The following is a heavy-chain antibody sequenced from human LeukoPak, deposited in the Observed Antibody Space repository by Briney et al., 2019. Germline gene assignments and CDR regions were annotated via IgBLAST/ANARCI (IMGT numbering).Heavy chain of an antibody. CDR1: GDSISSYY. CDR3: ARGSVSLDY. D-gene: IGHD3-3*01. J-gene: IGHJ4*02. V-gene: IGHV4-59*01. CDR2: IYYSGST. Sequence: SETLSLTCTVSGDSISSYYWSWIRQPPGKGLEWLGYIYYSGSTNYNPSRKSRVTISVDTSKNQFSLKLSSVTAADAAVYYCARGSVSLDYWGQGTLVTVSS.